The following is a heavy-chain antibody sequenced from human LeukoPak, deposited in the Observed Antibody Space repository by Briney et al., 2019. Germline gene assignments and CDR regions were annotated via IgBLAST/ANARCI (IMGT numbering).Heavy chain of an antibody. V-gene: IGHV3-23*01. J-gene: IGHJ4*02. CDR2: TSGSGGST. Sequence: PGGSLRLSCAASGFTFSSYAMSWVRQAPGKGLEWVSATSGSGGSTYYADSVKGRFTISRDNSKNTLYLQMNSLRAEDTAVYYCAKGLSYYYDSSGKAFDYWGQGTLVTVSS. CDR1: GFTFSSYA. D-gene: IGHD3-22*01. CDR3: AKGLSYYYDSSGKAFDY.